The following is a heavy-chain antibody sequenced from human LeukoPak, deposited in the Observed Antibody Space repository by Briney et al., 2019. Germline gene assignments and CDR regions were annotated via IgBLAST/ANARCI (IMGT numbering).Heavy chain of an antibody. CDR1: GFTASSYW. CDR3: VRDLTIGDL. CDR2: VKQDGSEK. V-gene: IGHV3-7*05. Sequence: GGSLRLSCAASGFTASSYWMGWVRQAPGKGLEWVANVKQDGSEKYYVDSVKGRFTISRDNAQNSLYLQMNSLRAEDTAIYYCVRDLTIGDLWGQGTLVTVSS. J-gene: IGHJ5*02. D-gene: IGHD3-10*01.